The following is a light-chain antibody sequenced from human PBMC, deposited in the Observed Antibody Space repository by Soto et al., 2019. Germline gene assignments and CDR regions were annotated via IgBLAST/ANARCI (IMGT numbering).Light chain of an antibody. V-gene: IGKV1-5*03. J-gene: IGKJ2*01. CDR3: QQYRRYSA. CDR2: QAS. Sequence: DIQMTQTPATLSASVGDRVTITCRASQSINIYLAWYQQKPGKAPKLLIYQASILEPGVPSRFSGSGSGTEFTLTISSLQPDDFATYYCQQYRRYSAFGQGPKVHI. CDR1: QSINIY.